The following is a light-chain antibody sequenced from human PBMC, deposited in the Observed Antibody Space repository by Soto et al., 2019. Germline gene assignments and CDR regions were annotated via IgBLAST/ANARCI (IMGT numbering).Light chain of an antibody. Sequence: EIVLTQSPATLSLSPGDRATLSCRASQSVGSYLGWYQQRPGQAPRLLIYDASNRATGIPARFSGSGSGTDFTLAISSLEPEDFAVYYCQQRSDWPPSVGGGTKVEIK. J-gene: IGKJ4*01. V-gene: IGKV3-11*01. CDR2: DAS. CDR1: QSVGSY. CDR3: QQRSDWPPS.